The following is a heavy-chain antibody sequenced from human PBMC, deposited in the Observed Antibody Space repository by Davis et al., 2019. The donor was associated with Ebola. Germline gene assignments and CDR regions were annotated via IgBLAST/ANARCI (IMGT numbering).Heavy chain of an antibody. Sequence: MPSETLSLTCTVSGGSITSSSYYWGWIRQPPGKGLEWIGRMYYSGSTAYNPSLRSRVTISVDTSKNQFSLKLSSVTAADTAVYYCARAGYSYGADNWFDPWGQGTLVTVSS. CDR2: MYYSGST. D-gene: IGHD5-18*01. V-gene: IGHV4-39*07. J-gene: IGHJ5*02. CDR3: ARAGYSYGADNWFDP. CDR1: GGSITSSSYY.